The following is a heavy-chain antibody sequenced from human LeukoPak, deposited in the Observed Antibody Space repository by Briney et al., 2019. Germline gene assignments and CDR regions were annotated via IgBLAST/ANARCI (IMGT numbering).Heavy chain of an antibody. Sequence: GGSLRLSCAASGFSFSSYGMHWVRQAPGKGLEWVAVIWYDGSNKYYADSVKGRFTISRDNSKNTLYLQVSSLRAEDTALYYCARDRIPLVRGVMSSDYWGQGTLATVSS. J-gene: IGHJ4*02. CDR1: GFSFSSYG. D-gene: IGHD3-10*01. CDR3: ARDRIPLVRGVMSSDY. CDR2: IWYDGSNK. V-gene: IGHV3-33*01.